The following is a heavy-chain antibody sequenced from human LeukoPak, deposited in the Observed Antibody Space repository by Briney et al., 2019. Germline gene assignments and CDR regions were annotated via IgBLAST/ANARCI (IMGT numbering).Heavy chain of an antibody. D-gene: IGHD6-25*01. J-gene: IGHJ3*02. CDR2: IYPGDFDT. CDR1: GYTFTTYW. CDR3: ARRGSADAFDN. V-gene: IGHV5-51*07. Sequence: GESLKISCKGSGYTFTTYWIGWVHQMPGKGLEWMGGIYPGDFDTRYSRSFQGEATISANQSFSTAYLQWSSLKASDPASNYVARRGSADAFDNWGQGTLVTVSS.